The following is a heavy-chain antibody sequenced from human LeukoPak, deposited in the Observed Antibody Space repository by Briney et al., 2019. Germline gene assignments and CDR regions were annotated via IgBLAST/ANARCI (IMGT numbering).Heavy chain of an antibody. CDR2: INHSGST. J-gene: IGHJ4*02. CDR3: ARLHRYFDWLLSSPL. CDR1: GGSFSGYY. D-gene: IGHD3-9*01. Sequence: SETLSLTCAVYGGSFSGYYWSWIRQPPGKGLEWIGEINHSGSTNYNPSLKSRVTISVDTSKNQFSLKLSSVTAADTAVYYCARLHRYFDWLLSSPLWGQGTLVTVSS. V-gene: IGHV4-34*01.